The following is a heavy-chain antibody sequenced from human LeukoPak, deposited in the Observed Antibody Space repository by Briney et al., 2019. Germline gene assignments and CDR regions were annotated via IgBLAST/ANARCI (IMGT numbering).Heavy chain of an antibody. J-gene: IGHJ4*02. D-gene: IGHD2/OR15-2a*01. CDR3: AKWHGTSNGTLYHDY. Sequence: GGSLRLFCVASGFTFSSYVMIWVRQAPGKGLEWVSDISGSGGSTYYADSVKGRFTLSRDNSKNTLDLQMNSLSAEDTAVYYCAKWHGTSNGTLYHDYWGQGTLVTVSS. CDR1: GFTFSSYV. CDR2: ISGSGGST. V-gene: IGHV3-23*01.